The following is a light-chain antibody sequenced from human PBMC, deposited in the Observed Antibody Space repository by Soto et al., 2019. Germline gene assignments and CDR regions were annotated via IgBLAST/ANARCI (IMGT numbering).Light chain of an antibody. CDR2: GAS. Sequence: IVLTQSPGTLSVSPGERATLSCKASQSVSSYLAWYQQTPGQAPRLLIYGASTRAAGIPDRFSGTGSGTDFTLTISRLEPEELAVDDGQHFGDSPITFGQGTRLEIK. V-gene: IGKV3-20*01. CDR3: QHFGDSPIT. J-gene: IGKJ5*01. CDR1: QSVSSY.